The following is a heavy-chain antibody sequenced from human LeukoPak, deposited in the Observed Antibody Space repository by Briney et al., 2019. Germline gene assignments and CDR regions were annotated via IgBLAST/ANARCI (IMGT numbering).Heavy chain of an antibody. Sequence: PGGSLRLSCAASGFTFSSYSMNWVRQAPGKGLEWVSSISSSSSYIYYADSVKGRFTISRDNAKNSLYLQMNSLRAEDTAVYYCAKRKDYYDSSGYYFSPFDYWGQGTLVTVSS. J-gene: IGHJ4*02. V-gene: IGHV3-21*01. CDR3: AKRKDYYDSSGYYFSPFDY. CDR1: GFTFSSYS. D-gene: IGHD3-22*01. CDR2: ISSSSSYI.